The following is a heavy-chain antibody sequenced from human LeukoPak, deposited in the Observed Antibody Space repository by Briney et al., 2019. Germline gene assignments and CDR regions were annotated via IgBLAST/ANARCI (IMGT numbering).Heavy chain of an antibody. CDR1: GGSFSGYY. Sequence: SETLSLTCAVYGGSFSGYYWSWIRQPPGKGLEWIGEINHSGSTNYNPSLKSRVTISVDTSKNQFSLKLSSVIAADTAVYYCARSPPNYYDSSGYYDYWGQGTLVTVSS. J-gene: IGHJ4*02. CDR3: ARSPPNYYDSSGYYDY. D-gene: IGHD3-22*01. CDR2: INHSGST. V-gene: IGHV4-34*01.